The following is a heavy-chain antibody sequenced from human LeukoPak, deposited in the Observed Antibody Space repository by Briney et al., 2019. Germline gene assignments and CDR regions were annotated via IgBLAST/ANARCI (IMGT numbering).Heavy chain of an antibody. CDR3: ARDRYFGSMDV. J-gene: IGHJ6*03. Sequence: SETLSLTCAVYGGSFSGYYWSWIRQPPGKGLEWIGEINHSGSTNYNPSLKSRVTISVDTSKNQFSLKLSSVTAADTAVYYCARDRYFGSMDVWGKGTTVTISS. CDR2: INHSGST. V-gene: IGHV4-34*01. CDR1: GGSFSGYY. D-gene: IGHD3-9*01.